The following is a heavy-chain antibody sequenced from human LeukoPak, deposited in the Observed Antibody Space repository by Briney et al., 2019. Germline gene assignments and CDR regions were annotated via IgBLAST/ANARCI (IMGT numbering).Heavy chain of an antibody. Sequence: GESLQISCQGSGYRFTSYWIGWVRPMPGKGLEWMGIIYPGDSDTRYSPSFQGQVTISADKSISTAYLQWSSLKASDTAMYYCARQMGATTRSHAFDIWGQGTMVTVSS. CDR2: IYPGDSDT. D-gene: IGHD1-26*01. V-gene: IGHV5-51*01. J-gene: IGHJ3*02. CDR3: ARQMGATTRSHAFDI. CDR1: GYRFTSYW.